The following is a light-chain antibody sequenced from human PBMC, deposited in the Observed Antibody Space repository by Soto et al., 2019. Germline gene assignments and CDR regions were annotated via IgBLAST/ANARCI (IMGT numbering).Light chain of an antibody. CDR1: QSISSY. Sequence: DIQMTQSPSSLSAPVGDRVTITCRASQSISSYLNWYQQTPGKAHKLLIYAAYSLQSGVQSRFSGSGSGTDFTLTIRSLQPEDFATYYCKQSYSTSITFGQGTRLEIK. J-gene: IGKJ5*01. V-gene: IGKV1-39*01. CDR2: AAY. CDR3: KQSYSTSIT.